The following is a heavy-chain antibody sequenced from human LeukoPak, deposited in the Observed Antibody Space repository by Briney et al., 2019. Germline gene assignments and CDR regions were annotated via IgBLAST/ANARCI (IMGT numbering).Heavy chain of an antibody. CDR3: ARETRGLVGSY. J-gene: IGHJ4*02. D-gene: IGHD2-8*02. CDR2: LKQDGSDR. Sequence: WGSLRLSCAASVSTLNTYWMTWFRQTAGKGLEWVASLKQDGSDRYYVDSVKGRFTISRDNTENSLYLQMNSLRAEDTAVYYCARETRGLVGSYWGRGTLVTVSA. CDR1: VSTLNTYW. V-gene: IGHV3-7*05.